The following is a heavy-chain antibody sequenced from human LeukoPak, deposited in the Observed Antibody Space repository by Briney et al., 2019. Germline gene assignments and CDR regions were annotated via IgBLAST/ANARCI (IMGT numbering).Heavy chain of an antibody. Sequence: SETLSLTCAVYGGSFSGYYWSWIRQPPGKGLEWIGEINHSGSTNYNPSLKSRVTMSVDTSKNQFSLKLSSVTAADTAVYYCARGGDTAMVTYDYWGQGTLVTVSS. D-gene: IGHD5-18*01. CDR2: INHSGST. V-gene: IGHV4-34*01. CDR1: GGSFSGYY. J-gene: IGHJ4*02. CDR3: ARGGDTAMVTYDY.